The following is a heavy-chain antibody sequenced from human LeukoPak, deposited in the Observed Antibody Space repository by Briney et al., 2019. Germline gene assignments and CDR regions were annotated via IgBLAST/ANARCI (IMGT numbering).Heavy chain of an antibody. CDR2: INPSGGST. J-gene: IGHJ6*02. D-gene: IGHD6-19*01. Sequence: GASVKVSCKASGYTFTSYYMHWVRQAPGQGLEWKGIINPSGGSTSYAQKFQGRVTMTRDTSTSTVYMELSSLRSEDTAVYYCARAVAVAGNLYYYGMDVWGQGTTVTVSS. CDR3: ARAVAVAGNLYYYGMDV. V-gene: IGHV1-46*01. CDR1: GYTFTSYY.